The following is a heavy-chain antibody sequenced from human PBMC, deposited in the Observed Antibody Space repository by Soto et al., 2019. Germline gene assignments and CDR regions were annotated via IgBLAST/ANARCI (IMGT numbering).Heavy chain of an antibody. CDR1: GFTFSSYS. CDR3: ARASDIVVVPAADNWFDP. J-gene: IGHJ5*02. Sequence: PGGSLRLSCAASGFTFSSYSMNWVRQAPGKGLEWVSSISSSSSYIYYADSVKGRFTISRDNAKNSLYLQMNSLRAEDTAVYYCARASDIVVVPAADNWFDPWGQGTLVTVSS. V-gene: IGHV3-21*01. D-gene: IGHD2-2*01. CDR2: ISSSSSYI.